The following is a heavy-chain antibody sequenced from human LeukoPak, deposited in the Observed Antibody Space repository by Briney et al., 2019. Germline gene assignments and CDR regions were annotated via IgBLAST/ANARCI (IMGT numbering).Heavy chain of an antibody. CDR2: ISGSGSRT. D-gene: IGHD1-14*01. CDR1: GFTFSSYA. CDR3: AKDPPNPPLLDALDI. V-gene: IGHV3-23*01. Sequence: GGSLRLSCAASGFTFSSYAMSWVRQAPGKGLEWVSVISGSGSRTSYADSVKGRFTVSRDNSKNTLYLQMNSLRAEDTAVYYCAKDPPNPPLLDALDIWGQGTMVTVSS. J-gene: IGHJ3*02.